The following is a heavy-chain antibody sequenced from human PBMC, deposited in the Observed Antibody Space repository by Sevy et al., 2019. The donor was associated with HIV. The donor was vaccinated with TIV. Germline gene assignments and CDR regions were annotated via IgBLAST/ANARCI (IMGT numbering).Heavy chain of an antibody. J-gene: IGHJ5*02. CDR1: GGTFSSYA. D-gene: IGHD1-1*01. CDR2: ISPIFGTA. CDR3: ARDGSKPT. Sequence: ASVKVSYKASGGTFSSYAISWVRQAPGQGLEWMGGISPIFGTANYAQKFQGRVTITAEESTSTAYMELSSLRSEDTAVYYWARDGSKPTWGQGTLVTVSS. V-gene: IGHV1-69*13.